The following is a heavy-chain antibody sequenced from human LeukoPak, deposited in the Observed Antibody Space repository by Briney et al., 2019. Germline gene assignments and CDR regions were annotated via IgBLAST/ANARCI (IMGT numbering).Heavy chain of an antibody. V-gene: IGHV3-21*01. J-gene: IGHJ4*02. D-gene: IGHD4-17*01. CDR2: ISSSSSYI. Sequence: PGGSLRLSCAASGFTFSSYSMNWVRQAPGKGLEWVSSISSSSSYIYYADSVKGRFTISRDNSKNTLYLQMNSLRAEDTAVYYCARVNDYGDYEVDYWGQGTLVTVSS. CDR1: GFTFSSYS. CDR3: ARVNDYGDYEVDY.